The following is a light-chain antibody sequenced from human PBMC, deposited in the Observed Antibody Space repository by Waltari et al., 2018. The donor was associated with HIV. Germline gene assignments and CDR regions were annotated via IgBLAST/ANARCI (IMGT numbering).Light chain of an antibody. CDR1: QSIGSY. CDR2: DAS. V-gene: IGKV3-11*01. Sequence: EIVLTQYPATLSLSPGQRATLSCRASQSIGSYLAWYQQKPGQAPRLLIFDASNKATGTPARFSGSGSGTDFTLTISSLEAEDFAVYYCQQRTPVAFGQGTRLEIK. J-gene: IGKJ5*01. CDR3: QQRTPVA.